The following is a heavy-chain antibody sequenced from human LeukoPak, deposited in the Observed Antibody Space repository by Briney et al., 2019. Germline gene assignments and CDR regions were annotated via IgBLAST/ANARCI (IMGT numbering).Heavy chain of an antibody. J-gene: IGHJ3*02. D-gene: IGHD1-26*01. CDR2: ISSSSSTI. CDR1: GFTFSSYS. CDR3: ARVSYYDAFDI. V-gene: IGHV3-48*04. Sequence: GGSLRLSCAASGFTFSSYSMNWVRQAPGKGLEWVSYISSSSSTIYYADSVKGRFTISRDNAKNSLYLQMNSLRAEDTAVYYCARVSYYDAFDIWGQGTMVTVSS.